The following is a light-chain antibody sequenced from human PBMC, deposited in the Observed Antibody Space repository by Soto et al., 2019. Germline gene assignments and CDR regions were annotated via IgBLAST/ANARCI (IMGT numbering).Light chain of an antibody. V-gene: IGKV3-15*01. CDR2: DAS. CDR3: QQYYDWPIT. CDR1: QSVSTN. Sequence: EILMTQSPATLSLSPGERATLSCRAGQSVSTNLAWYQQKPGQAPRLLIYDASTRATGIPARFSGSGSGTDFTLTISSLQSEDFEVYYCQQYYDWPITFGQGTRLEIK. J-gene: IGKJ5*01.